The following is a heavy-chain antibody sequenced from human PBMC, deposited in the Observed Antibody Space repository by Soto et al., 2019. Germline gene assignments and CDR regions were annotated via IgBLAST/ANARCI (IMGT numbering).Heavy chain of an antibody. CDR1: GFTFNTYA. V-gene: IGHV3-64D*06. CDR2: INRNGGTT. CDR3: VTWGGIEARNFDY. Sequence: GGSLRLSCSASGFTFNTYAMHWVRQAAGKGLEYVSAINRNGGTTYYADSVKGRFTISGDNSKNTLYLQMSSLRAEDTAVYYCVTWGGIEARNFDYWGRGTLVTVSS. J-gene: IGHJ4*02. D-gene: IGHD6-6*01.